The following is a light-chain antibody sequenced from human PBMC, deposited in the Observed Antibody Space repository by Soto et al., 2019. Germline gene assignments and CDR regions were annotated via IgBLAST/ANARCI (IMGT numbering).Light chain of an antibody. CDR2: AAS. CDR3: XQXXXXPLYT. V-gene: IGKV3-15*01. Sequence: ELVMTQSPVILSVSPGESXTLXXRASQSLSRXLAWYQQKPGQAPRLLIYAASTRATGVPARFSGSGSGTEFTLTVTSLQSEXXXXXXXXQXXXXPLYTFGPGTRVDFK. CDR1: QSLSRX. J-gene: IGKJ3*01.